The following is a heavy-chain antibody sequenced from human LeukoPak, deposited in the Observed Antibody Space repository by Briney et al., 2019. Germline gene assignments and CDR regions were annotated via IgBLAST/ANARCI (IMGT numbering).Heavy chain of an antibody. V-gene: IGHV3-64*01. D-gene: IGHD2-15*01. CDR3: ARGGAYYYYYYMDV. CDR2: ISSNGGST. Sequence: PGGSLRLSCAASGFTFSSYAMHWVRQAPGKGLEDVSAISSNGGSTYYANSVKGRFTISRDNSKNTLYLQMGSLRAEDMAVYYCARGGAYYYYYYMDVWGKGTTVTVSS. CDR1: GFTFSSYA. J-gene: IGHJ6*03.